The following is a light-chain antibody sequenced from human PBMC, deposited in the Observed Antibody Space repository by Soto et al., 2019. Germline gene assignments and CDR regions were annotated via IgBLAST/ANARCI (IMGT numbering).Light chain of an antibody. J-gene: IGKJ4*01. CDR1: QSIYDW. CDR2: KAS. CDR3: QQYNSFPLT. Sequence: DIQMTQSPSTLSASVGDRVTITCRASQSIYDWLAWYQQKPGKAPNLLIYKASNLQSGVPSKCSGSRSGTEFTLTISNLQPDDFATYYCQQYNSFPLTFGGGTKVEIK. V-gene: IGKV1-5*03.